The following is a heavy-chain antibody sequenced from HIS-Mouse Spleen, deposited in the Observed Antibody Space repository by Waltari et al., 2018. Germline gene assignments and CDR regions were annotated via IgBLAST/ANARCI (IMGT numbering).Heavy chain of an antibody. V-gene: IGHV1-8*01. CDR1: GSTFSRYD. J-gene: IGHJ4*02. CDR2: MNPNSGNT. Sequence: QVQLVQSGAEVKQPAASVTVSCKASGSTFSRYDANWVGQATGQGLEWMGWMNPNSGNTGYAQKFQGRVTMTRNTSISTAYMELSSLRSEDTAVYYCARGHDYSNYFDYWGQGTLVTVSS. CDR3: ARGHDYSNYFDY. D-gene: IGHD4-4*01.